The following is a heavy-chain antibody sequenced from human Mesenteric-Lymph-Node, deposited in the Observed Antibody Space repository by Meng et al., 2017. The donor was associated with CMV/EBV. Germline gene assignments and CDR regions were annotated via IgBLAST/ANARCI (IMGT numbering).Heavy chain of an antibody. CDR1: GFTFSSYS. CDR2: ISSSSSYI. V-gene: IGHV3-21*01. Sequence: GESLKISCAASGFTFSSYSMNWVRQAPGKGLEWVSSISSSSSYIYYADSVKGRFTISRDNAKNSLYLQMNSLRAEDTAVYYCARVPAALPYDAFDIWGQGTMVTVSS. CDR3: ARVPAALPYDAFDI. J-gene: IGHJ3*02. D-gene: IGHD2-2*01.